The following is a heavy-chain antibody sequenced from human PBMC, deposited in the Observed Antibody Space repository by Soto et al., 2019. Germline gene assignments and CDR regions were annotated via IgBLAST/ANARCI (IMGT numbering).Heavy chain of an antibody. J-gene: IGHJ3*02. CDR3: ASVRGYSYANDAFDI. D-gene: IGHD5-18*01. CDR2: ISAYNGNT. Sequence: GASVKVSCKASGYTFTSYGISWVRQAPLQGLEWMGWISAYNGNTNYAQKLQGRVTMTTDTSTSTAYMELRSLRSDDTAVYYCASVRGYSYANDAFDIWGQGTMVTVSS. V-gene: IGHV1-18*01. CDR1: GYTFTSYG.